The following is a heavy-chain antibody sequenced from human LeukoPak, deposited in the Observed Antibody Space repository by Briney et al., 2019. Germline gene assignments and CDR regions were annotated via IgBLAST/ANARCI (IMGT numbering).Heavy chain of an antibody. D-gene: IGHD2-15*01. Sequence: GASVKVSCKASGYTLNAYYMHWVRQAPGQGLEWMGWINLNSGGANYAQKFQGRVTMTRDTSISSAYMELSRLRSDDTAVYYCARGPLHSVVAFDLWGRGTLVTVSS. CDR2: INLNSGGA. V-gene: IGHV1-2*02. CDR3: ARGPLHSVVAFDL. CDR1: GYTLNAYY. J-gene: IGHJ2*01.